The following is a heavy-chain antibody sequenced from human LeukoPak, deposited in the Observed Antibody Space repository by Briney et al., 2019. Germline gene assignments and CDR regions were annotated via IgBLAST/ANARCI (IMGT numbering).Heavy chain of an antibody. J-gene: IGHJ5*02. V-gene: IGHV4-61*02. CDR2: ICTSEST. CDR1: GGSISSGSYC. D-gene: IGHD2-15*01. Sequence: PSETLSLTCTVSGGSISSGSYCWSWIRQPAGKGLEWIGRICTSESTNYNPSLKSRVTISVDTSKNQFSLKLSSVTAADTAVYYCARLVLGYSLGNWFDPWGQGTLVTVSS. CDR3: ARLVLGYSLGNWFDP.